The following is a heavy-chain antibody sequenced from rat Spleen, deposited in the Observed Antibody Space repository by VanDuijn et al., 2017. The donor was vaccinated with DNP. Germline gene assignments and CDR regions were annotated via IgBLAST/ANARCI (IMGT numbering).Heavy chain of an antibody. J-gene: IGHJ4*01. D-gene: IGHD1-5*01. CDR2: ISSGGST. Sequence: QVQLKESGPGLVQPSQTLSLTCTVSGLSLTSNSVSWIRQPPGKGLEWIAAISSGGSTYYNSALTSRLSISRDTSKNQVFLKMNSLQIEDTAIYFCSREGQPYYAMDAWGQGTSVTVSS. V-gene: IGHV2S12*01. CDR3: SREGQPYYAMDA. CDR1: GLSLTSNS.